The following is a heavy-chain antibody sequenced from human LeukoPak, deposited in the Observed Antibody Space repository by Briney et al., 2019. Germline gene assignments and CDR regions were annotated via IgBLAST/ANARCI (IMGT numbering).Heavy chain of an antibody. CDR2: FYPGGRT. Sequence: SETLSLTCAVSGFSITSDYYWGWIRQTPGKGLEWVGSFYPGGRTYYSPYLGSRVTMSVDTSKNQFSLNLISVTAADTAVYYCVRMSGYYFHWGQGTLVTVSS. J-gene: IGHJ4*02. CDR3: VRMSGYYFH. CDR1: GFSITSDYY. V-gene: IGHV4-38-2*01. D-gene: IGHD3-22*01.